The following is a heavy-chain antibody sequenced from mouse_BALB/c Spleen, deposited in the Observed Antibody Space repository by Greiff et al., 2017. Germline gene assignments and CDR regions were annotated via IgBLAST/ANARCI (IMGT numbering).Heavy chain of an antibody. V-gene: IGHV1-14*01. CDR1: GYTFTSYV. J-gene: IGHJ2*01. D-gene: IGHD1-2*01. CDR2: INPYNDGT. CDR3: ARMNYYGYVYYFDY. Sequence: VQLKQSGPELVKPGASVKMSCKASGYTFTSYVMHWVKQKPGQGLEWIGYINPYNDGTKYNEKFKGKATLTSDKSSSTAYMELSSLTSEDSAVYYCARMNYYGYVYYFDYWGQGTTLTVSS.